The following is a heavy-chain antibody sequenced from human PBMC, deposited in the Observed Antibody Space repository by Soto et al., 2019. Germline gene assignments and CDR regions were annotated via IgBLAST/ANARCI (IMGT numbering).Heavy chain of an antibody. CDR1: GGSISSSNW. V-gene: IGHV4-4*02. CDR3: ARSYMVRGVVNWFDP. Sequence: QVQLQESGPGLVKPSGTLSLTCAVSGGSISSSNWWSWVRQPPGKGLEWIGEIYHSGSTNYNPSLKSRDTISLDKSKNQFSIELSSVTAAERAVYHCARSYMVRGVVNWFDPWGEGTLGTVSS. D-gene: IGHD3-10*01. J-gene: IGHJ5*02. CDR2: IYHSGST.